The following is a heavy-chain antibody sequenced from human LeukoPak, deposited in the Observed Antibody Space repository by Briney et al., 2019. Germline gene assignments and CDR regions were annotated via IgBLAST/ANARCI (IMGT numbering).Heavy chain of an antibody. V-gene: IGHV3-9*01. CDR3: VKGDWLDN. Sequence: PGESLRLSCSASGFIFENFGMHWVRQAPGKGLEWVSGINWNSGNIIYADSAKGRFTISRDNAKKSIYLQMNSLRIEDTALYYCVKGDWLDNRGQGTLVTVSS. D-gene: IGHD1-26*01. J-gene: IGHJ5*02. CDR1: GFIFENFG. CDR2: INWNSGNI.